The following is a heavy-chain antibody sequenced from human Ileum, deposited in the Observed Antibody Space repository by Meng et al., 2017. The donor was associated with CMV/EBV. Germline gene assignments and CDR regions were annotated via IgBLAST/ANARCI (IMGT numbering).Heavy chain of an antibody. J-gene: IGHJ4*02. CDR1: RLTFNGYG. CDR3: AREGFSNFGY. D-gene: IGHD4-11*01. CDR2: IGSDGSIK. V-gene: IGHV3-30*02. Sequence: GGSLRLSCAASRLTFNGYGLHWVRQAPGKGLEWVAFIGSDGSIKRYSDSVKGRFNITRDNSKNTLWLQMHSLRPEDTALYYCAREGFSNFGYWGQGTLVTVSS.